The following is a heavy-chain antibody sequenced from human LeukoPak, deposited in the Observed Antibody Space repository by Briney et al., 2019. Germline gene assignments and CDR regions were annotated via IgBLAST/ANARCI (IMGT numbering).Heavy chain of an antibody. CDR3: ASEFHSWNMAVAGMHAFDI. J-gene: IGHJ3*02. CDR1: GFTFSSYW. V-gene: IGHV3-7*01. D-gene: IGHD6-19*01. CDR2: IKQDGSEK. Sequence: PGGSLRLSCAASGFTFSSYWMSWVRQAPGKGLEWVANIKQDGSEKYYVDSVKGRFTISRDNAKNSLYLQMNSLRAEDTAVYYCASEFHSWNMAVAGMHAFDIWGQGTMVTVSS.